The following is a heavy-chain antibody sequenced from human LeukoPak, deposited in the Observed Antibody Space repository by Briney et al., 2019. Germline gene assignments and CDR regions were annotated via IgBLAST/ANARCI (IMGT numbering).Heavy chain of an antibody. D-gene: IGHD6-19*01. CDR3: ARAFIAVAALDY. CDR2: IWYDGSNK. CDR1: GFTFSSYG. J-gene: IGHJ4*02. Sequence: TGGSLRLSCAASGFTFSSYGMPWVRQAPGKGLEWVAVIWYDGSNKYYADSVKGRFTISRDNSKNTLYLQMNSLRAEDTAVYYCARAFIAVAALDYWGQGTLVTVSS. V-gene: IGHV3-33*01.